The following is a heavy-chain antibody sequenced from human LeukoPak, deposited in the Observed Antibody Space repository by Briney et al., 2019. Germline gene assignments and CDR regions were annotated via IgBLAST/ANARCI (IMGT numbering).Heavy chain of an antibody. D-gene: IGHD3-10*01. CDR2: IIPIFGTA. CDR3: AAPYYYGSGSQFDFDY. Sequence: GASVKVSCKASGYTFTSYYMHWVRQAPGQGLEWMGGIIPIFGTANYAQKFQGRVTITADESTSTAYMELSSLRSEDTAVYYCAAPYYYGSGSQFDFDYWGQGTLVTVSS. V-gene: IGHV1-69*13. J-gene: IGHJ4*02. CDR1: GYTFTSYY.